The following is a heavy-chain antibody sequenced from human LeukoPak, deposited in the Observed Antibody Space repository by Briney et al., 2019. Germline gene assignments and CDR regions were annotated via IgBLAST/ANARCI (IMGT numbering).Heavy chain of an antibody. CDR1: GGSISSSSYY. Sequence: PSETLSLICTVSGGSISSSSYYWGWIRQPPGKGLEWIGSIYYSGSTYYNPSLKSRVTISVDTSKNQFSLKLSSVTAADTAVYYCAGLQLRYDFWSGYYRDNWFDPWGQGNLVTVSS. D-gene: IGHD3-3*01. V-gene: IGHV4-39*07. J-gene: IGHJ5*02. CDR2: IYYSGST. CDR3: AGLQLRYDFWSGYYRDNWFDP.